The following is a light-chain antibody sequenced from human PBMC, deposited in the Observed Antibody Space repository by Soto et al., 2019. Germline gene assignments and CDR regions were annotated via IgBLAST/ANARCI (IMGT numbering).Light chain of an antibody. CDR1: QSISSW. Sequence: DIQMTQSPSTLSASVGARVTITCRASQSISSWLAWYQQKPGKAPKLLIYDASSLESGVPSRFSGSGSGTEFTLTISSLQPDYFATYYCQQYNSYLYTFGQGTKLEIK. V-gene: IGKV1-5*01. J-gene: IGKJ2*01. CDR2: DAS. CDR3: QQYNSYLYT.